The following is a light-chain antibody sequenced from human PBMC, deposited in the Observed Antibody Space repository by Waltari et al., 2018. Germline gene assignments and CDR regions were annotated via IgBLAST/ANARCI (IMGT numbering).Light chain of an antibody. CDR3: QYYGRSPYT. CDR2: GAS. Sequence: EVVLTQSPATLALSPGETATLSCRTSQSVSDTYIAWYQHKVGQPPSLLIYGASSRASGIPDRFSGSGSRTDFTLTITRVEPEDFAIYYCQYYGRSPYTFGQGNKLQIK. V-gene: IGKV3-20*01. CDR1: QSVSDTY. J-gene: IGKJ2*01.